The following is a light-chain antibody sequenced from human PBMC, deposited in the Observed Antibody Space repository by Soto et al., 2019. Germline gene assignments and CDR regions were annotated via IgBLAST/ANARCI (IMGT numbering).Light chain of an antibody. V-gene: IGKV1-5*03. CDR2: KAP. Sequence: DIQMPQSPSTLSASVGDRVTITSRASQTISSWLAWYQQKPGKAPKLLIYKAPSLESGVPSRFSGSGSGTEFTRTISSLQPDDFATDYWQQYNSYFSFGPGTKVEIK. J-gene: IGKJ3*01. CDR3: QQYNSYFS. CDR1: QTISSW.